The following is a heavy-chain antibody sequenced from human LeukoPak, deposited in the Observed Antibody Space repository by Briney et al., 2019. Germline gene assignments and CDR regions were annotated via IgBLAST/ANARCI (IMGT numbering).Heavy chain of an antibody. CDR2: ISYDGSNK. CDR1: GFTFSSYG. J-gene: IGHJ4*02. D-gene: IGHD1-26*01. V-gene: IGHV3-30*18. CDR3: AKSGATAHYFDY. Sequence: GRSLRLSCGASGFTFSSYGMHWVRQAPGKGLEWVAVISYDGSNKYYADSVKGRFTISRDNSKNTLYLQVNSLRAEDTAVYYCAKSGATAHYFDYWGQGTLVTVSS.